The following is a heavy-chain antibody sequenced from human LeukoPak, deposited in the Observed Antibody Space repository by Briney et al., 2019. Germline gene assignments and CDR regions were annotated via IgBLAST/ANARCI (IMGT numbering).Heavy chain of an antibody. Sequence: PGRSLRLSCAASGFTFSSYGMHWVRQAPGKGLEWVAVIWYDGSNKYYADSVKGRFTISRDNSKNTLYLQMNSLRAEDTAVYYCAKVTNYDSSGYFFDYWGQGTLVTVSS. CDR3: AKVTNYDSSGYFFDY. J-gene: IGHJ4*02. V-gene: IGHV3-33*06. CDR1: GFTFSSYG. D-gene: IGHD3-22*01. CDR2: IWYDGSNK.